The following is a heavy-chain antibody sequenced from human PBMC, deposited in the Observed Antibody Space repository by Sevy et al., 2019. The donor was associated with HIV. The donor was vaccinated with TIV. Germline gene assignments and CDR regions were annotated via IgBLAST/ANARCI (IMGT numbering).Heavy chain of an antibody. D-gene: IGHD2-21*02. CDR2: ISYDGRNK. CDR3: ARVGVSYCTDDCYHRFDY. CDR1: GITFSSYA. J-gene: IGHJ4*02. Sequence: GGYLRLSCSASGITFSSYALLWVRQAPGKGLEWVSLISYDGRNKYYSDSVKGRFAISRDESKTTLFLQMESLRTEDAAMYYCARVGVSYCTDDCYHRFDYWGRGILVTVSS. V-gene: IGHV3-30*09.